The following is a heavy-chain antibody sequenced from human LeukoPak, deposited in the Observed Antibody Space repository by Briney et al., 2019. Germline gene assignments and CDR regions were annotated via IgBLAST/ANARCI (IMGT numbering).Heavy chain of an antibody. Sequence: GGSLRLSCVASGITFSNFRMNWVRQAPGKGLEWVANIKQDVGEKHYLDSVKGRFTISRDNAKNSLYLQMNSLRAEDTAVYYCARNRYMDVWGKGTTVTVSS. CDR3: ARNRYMDV. J-gene: IGHJ6*03. CDR2: IKQDVGEK. V-gene: IGHV3-7*01. CDR1: GITFSNFR.